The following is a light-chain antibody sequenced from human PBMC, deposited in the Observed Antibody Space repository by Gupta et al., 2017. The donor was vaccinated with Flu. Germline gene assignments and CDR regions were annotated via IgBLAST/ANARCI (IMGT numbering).Light chain of an antibody. CDR1: TGAVTSGNY. J-gene: IGLJ3*02. CDR3: LLVEGDARPV. Sequence: QAVVTQESSLTVSPGGTVTLTCDSSTGAVTSGNYPFWFQQKPGQAPRTLIYDTNSKHSWTPARFSGSLLGGKAALTLSGAQPEDEAEYYCLLVEGDARPVIGGGTKLTVL. CDR2: DTN. V-gene: IGLV7-46*01.